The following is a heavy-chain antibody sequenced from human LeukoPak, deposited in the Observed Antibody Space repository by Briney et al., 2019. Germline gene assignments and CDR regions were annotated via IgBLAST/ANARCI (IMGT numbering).Heavy chain of an antibody. CDR1: RFTFRNYD. V-gene: IGHV3-23*01. CDR3: AKRQCSGFNCAFCDY. CDR2: IFASGGTT. Sequence: PGGSLRLSCAASRFTFRNYDMGWVRQAPGKGLEWVSAIFASGGTTYYADSVKGRFTISRDNSKNTLSLQMNTRRAEDTAVYYCAKRQCSGFNCAFCDYWGQGTLVTVSS. J-gene: IGHJ4*02. D-gene: IGHD2-15*01.